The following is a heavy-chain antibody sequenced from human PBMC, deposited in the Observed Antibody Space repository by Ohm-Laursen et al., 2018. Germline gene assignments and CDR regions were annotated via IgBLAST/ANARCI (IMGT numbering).Heavy chain of an antibody. CDR1: GGSISSYY. D-gene: IGHD3-22*01. Sequence: SETLSLTWPVSGGSISSYYWTWIRQPPGKGLEWIGYIYYTGSTSYNPSLKSRVTISVDTSKNQFSLKLSSVTAADTAVYYCARRANSAYPYYLDHWGQGTLVTVSS. CDR2: IYYTGST. J-gene: IGHJ4*02. CDR3: ARRANSAYPYYLDH. V-gene: IGHV4-59*08.